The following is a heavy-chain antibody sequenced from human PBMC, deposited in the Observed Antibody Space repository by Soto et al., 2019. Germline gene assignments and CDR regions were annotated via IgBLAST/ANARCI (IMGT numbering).Heavy chain of an antibody. D-gene: IGHD2-2*02. CDR2: IIPIFGTA. CDR3: ARLPGDIVLVPAAIRNNWFDP. V-gene: IGHV1-69*13. CDR1: GGTFSSYA. Sequence: SVKVSCKASGGTFSSYAISWVRQAPGQGLEWMGGIIPIFGTANYAQKFQGRVTITADESTSTAYMELSSLRSEDTAVYYCARLPGDIVLVPAAIRNNWFDPWG. J-gene: IGHJ5*02.